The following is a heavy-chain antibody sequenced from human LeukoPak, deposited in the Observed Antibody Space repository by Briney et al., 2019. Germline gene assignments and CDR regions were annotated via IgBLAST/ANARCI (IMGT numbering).Heavy chain of an antibody. Sequence: ASVTVSCKASGYTFTDYYMHWVRQAPGQGLEWMGWINPDSGDTNYAQKFQGRVTMTRDTSISTVYMEVSGLRFDDTAMYFCARDGAFDIWGQGTMVTVSS. CDR3: ARDGAFDI. J-gene: IGHJ3*02. CDR2: INPDSGDT. V-gene: IGHV1-2*02. CDR1: GYTFTDYY.